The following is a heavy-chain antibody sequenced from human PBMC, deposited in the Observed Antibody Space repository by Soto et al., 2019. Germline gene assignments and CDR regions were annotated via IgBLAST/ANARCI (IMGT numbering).Heavy chain of an antibody. CDR1: GFTFSSHA. CDR3: ARGILGSGFGY. CDR2: IDRSGSFI. V-gene: IGHV3-21*01. Sequence: SGFTFSSHAMNWVRQAPGKGLEWVSSIDRSGSFIYYADSVKGRFTISRDNAKSSLYLQMRSLRAEDTAVYYCARGILGSGFGYWGQGTLVTVSS. D-gene: IGHD3-3*02. J-gene: IGHJ4*02.